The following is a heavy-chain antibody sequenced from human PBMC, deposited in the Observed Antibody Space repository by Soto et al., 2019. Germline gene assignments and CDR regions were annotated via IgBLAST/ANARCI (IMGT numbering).Heavy chain of an antibody. CDR1: GFTVSSFN. V-gene: IGHV3-21*01. Sequence: GGSLRLSCEASGFTVSSFNLNGVRQAPGKGLEWVSFISTGSSYKYYADSVKGRFTISRDNAKNSLYLQMNSLRAEDTAVYYCVVPAALGLDYYYGMDVWGQGTTVTVSS. D-gene: IGHD2-2*01. CDR3: VVPAALGLDYYYGMDV. J-gene: IGHJ6*02. CDR2: ISTGSSYK.